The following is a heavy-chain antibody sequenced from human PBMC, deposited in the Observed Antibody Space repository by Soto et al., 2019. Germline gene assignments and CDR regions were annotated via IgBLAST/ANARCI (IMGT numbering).Heavy chain of an antibody. J-gene: IGHJ4*02. D-gene: IGHD6-19*01. CDR3: ARSPVAGPFDY. Sequence: GGSLRLSCAASGFTFSSYAMHWVRQAPGKGLEWVAVISYDGSNKYYADSVKGRFTISRDNSKNTLYLQMNSLRAEDTAVYYCARSPVAGPFDYWGQGTLVTVS. V-gene: IGHV3-30-3*01. CDR2: ISYDGSNK. CDR1: GFTFSSYA.